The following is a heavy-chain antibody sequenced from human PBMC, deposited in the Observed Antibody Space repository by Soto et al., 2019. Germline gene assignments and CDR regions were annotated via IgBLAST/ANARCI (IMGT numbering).Heavy chain of an antibody. Sequence: GASVKVSCKASGYSFTSLDINWVRQTAGQGLEWVGWMQPSTGRTGYAQKFQGRVTMTWDTSINTAYMELTTLTSEDTAFYYCARDVGPVTIFGEALSGYFDFWGQGALVTVSS. D-gene: IGHD3-3*01. J-gene: IGHJ4*02. V-gene: IGHV1-8*01. CDR2: MQPSTGRT. CDR1: GYSFTSLD. CDR3: ARDVGPVTIFGEALSGYFDF.